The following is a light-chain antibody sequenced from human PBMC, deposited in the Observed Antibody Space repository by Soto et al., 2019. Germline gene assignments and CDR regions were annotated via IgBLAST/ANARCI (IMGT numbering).Light chain of an antibody. Sequence: DIVMTQSPDSLTLSLGERATINCKSSQSVFSRFRNKNYLGWFQQKPGQTLRLLIYWASTRESGVSDRFSGSGSGTDFTLTIDSLQAEDVAVYYCQQYYTTPTWTFGQGNKVDIK. CDR1: QSVFSRFRNKNY. CDR3: QQYYTTPTWT. CDR2: WAS. V-gene: IGKV4-1*01. J-gene: IGKJ1*01.